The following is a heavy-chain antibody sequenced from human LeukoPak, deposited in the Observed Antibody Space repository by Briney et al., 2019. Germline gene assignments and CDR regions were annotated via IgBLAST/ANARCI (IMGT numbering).Heavy chain of an antibody. CDR2: ISWNSGSV. D-gene: IGHD1-26*01. J-gene: IGHJ5*02. CDR3: AKDGNGGSYYDGWFDP. CDR1: GFTFDDYA. Sequence: HPGGSLRLSCAASGFTFDDYAMNWVRHAPGKGLEWVSGISWNSGSVGYADSVKGRFTISRDNAKNSLYLQMNSLRAEDTAFYYCAKDGNGGSYYDGWFDPWGQGTLVTVSS. V-gene: IGHV3-9*01.